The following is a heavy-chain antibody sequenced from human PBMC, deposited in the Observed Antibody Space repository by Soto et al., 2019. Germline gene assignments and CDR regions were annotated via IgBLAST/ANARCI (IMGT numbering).Heavy chain of an antibody. V-gene: IGHV3-23*01. Sequence: GGSLRLSCAASGFTFSSYAMSWVRQAPGKGLEWVSAISGSGGSTYYADSVKGRFTISRDNSKNTLYLQMNSLRAEDTAVYYCXKGPDIVAGGIYYGMDVWGQGTTVTVSS. D-gene: IGHD2-21*01. CDR1: GFTFSSYA. CDR2: ISGSGGST. CDR3: XKGPDIVAGGIYYGMDV. J-gene: IGHJ6*02.